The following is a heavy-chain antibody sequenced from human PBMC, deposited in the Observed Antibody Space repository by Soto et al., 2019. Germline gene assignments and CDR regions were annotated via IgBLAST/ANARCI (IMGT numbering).Heavy chain of an antibody. J-gene: IGHJ4*02. CDR1: SISVTNIF. V-gene: IGHV4-39*07. CDR2: VDYSGTA. Sequence: SISVTNIFCGRVRQSPGKGLEWIGNVDYSGTAYFSPSLATRVTFHVDTSKNQFSLTLYSVAAADTAVYFCARGFSYRWVYWGQGILVTVSS. D-gene: IGHD3-16*02. CDR3: ARGFSYRWVY.